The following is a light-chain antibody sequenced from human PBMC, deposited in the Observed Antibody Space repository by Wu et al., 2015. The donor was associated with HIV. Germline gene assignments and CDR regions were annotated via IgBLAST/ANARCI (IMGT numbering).Light chain of an antibody. CDR2: GAS. Sequence: GDRLTITCRASQAVGTYLAWYHQRPGKAPQLLIYGASNLESGVPSRFSGSGSGTEFTLTVSSLQPEDFATYYCQQLKSYPFTFGPGTKVAIK. CDR3: QQLKSYPFT. J-gene: IGKJ3*01. V-gene: IGKV1-9*01. CDR1: QAVGTY.